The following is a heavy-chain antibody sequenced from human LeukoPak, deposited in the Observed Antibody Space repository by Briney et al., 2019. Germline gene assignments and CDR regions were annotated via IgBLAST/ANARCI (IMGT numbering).Heavy chain of an antibody. CDR3: ARGLLFGYSLFDY. Sequence: GGSLRLPCAASGFTFSSYSMNWVRQAPGKGLEWVSSISSSSSYIYYADSVKGRFTISRDNAKNSLYLQMNSLRAEDTAVYYCARGLLFGYSLFDYWGQGTLVTVSS. D-gene: IGHD3-22*01. V-gene: IGHV3-21*01. CDR2: ISSSSSYI. CDR1: GFTFSSYS. J-gene: IGHJ4*02.